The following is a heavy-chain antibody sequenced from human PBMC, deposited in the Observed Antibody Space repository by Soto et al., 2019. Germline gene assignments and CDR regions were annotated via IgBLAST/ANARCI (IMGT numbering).Heavy chain of an antibody. Sequence: EVQLLESGGGLVQPGGSLRLSCAASGFTFSSCAMNWVRQAPGKGLEWVSAISGSGGSTYYADSVKGRFTISRDNSKNTLYLQMNSLRAEDTAVYYCASAAREYYYYGMDVWGQGTTVTVSS. CDR1: GFTFSSCA. V-gene: IGHV3-23*01. CDR2: ISGSGGST. CDR3: ASAAREYYYYGMDV. J-gene: IGHJ6*02.